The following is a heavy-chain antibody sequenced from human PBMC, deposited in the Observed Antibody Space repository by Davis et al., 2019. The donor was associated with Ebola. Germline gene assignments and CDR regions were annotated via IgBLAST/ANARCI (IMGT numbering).Heavy chain of an antibody. CDR2: IYPGDSDI. Sequence: GESLKISCQGSRYSFTDYWIAWVRQKPGKGLEWMGIIYPGDSDIRYSPSFQGQVTFSVDKSMSTAYLQWNSLKASDTAMYYCARRGVDLRISFDYWGQGTLVTVSS. J-gene: IGHJ4*02. D-gene: IGHD2-21*01. CDR3: ARRGVDLRISFDY. V-gene: IGHV5-51*01. CDR1: RYSFTDYW.